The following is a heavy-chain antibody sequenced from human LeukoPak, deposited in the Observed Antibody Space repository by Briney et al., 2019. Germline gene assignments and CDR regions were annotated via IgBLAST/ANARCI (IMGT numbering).Heavy chain of an antibody. D-gene: IGHD3-9*01. V-gene: IGHV1-8*01. Sequence: ASVKVSCKASGYTFTSYDINWARQATGQGLEWMGWMNPNSGNTGYAQKFQGRVTMTRNTSISTAYMELSSLRSEDTAVYYCARVRPSSVRYFDWLSDYWGQGTLVTVSS. CDR2: MNPNSGNT. CDR1: GYTFTSYD. CDR3: ARVRPSSVRYFDWLSDY. J-gene: IGHJ4*02.